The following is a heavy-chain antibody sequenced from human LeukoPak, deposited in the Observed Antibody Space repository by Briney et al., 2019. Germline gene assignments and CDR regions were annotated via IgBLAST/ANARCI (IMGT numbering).Heavy chain of an antibody. D-gene: IGHD3-22*01. Sequence: ASVKVSCKASGYTFTSYDINWVRQATGQGLEWMGWMNPNSGDTGYAQKFQGRVTMTRNTSISTAYMELSSLRSEDTAVYYCARGLHDSSGTRFDPWGQGTLVTVSS. CDR3: ARGLHDSSGTRFDP. CDR2: MNPNSGDT. V-gene: IGHV1-8*01. J-gene: IGHJ5*02. CDR1: GYTFTSYD.